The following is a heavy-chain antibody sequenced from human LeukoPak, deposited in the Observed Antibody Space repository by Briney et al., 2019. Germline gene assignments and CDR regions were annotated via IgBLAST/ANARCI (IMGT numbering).Heavy chain of an antibody. D-gene: IGHD1-26*01. CDR1: GFTFTTYW. CDR3: AKAGGSYYGSVDV. CDR2: IKQDGTEK. J-gene: IGHJ6*04. V-gene: IGHV3-7*03. Sequence: GESLRLSCTASGFTFTTYWMSWVRHPPGRGLEWVANIKQDGTEKYYVDSVKGRFTISRDNAKNSLYLQMNSLRAEDMALYYCAKAGGSYYGSVDVWGKGTTVTVSS.